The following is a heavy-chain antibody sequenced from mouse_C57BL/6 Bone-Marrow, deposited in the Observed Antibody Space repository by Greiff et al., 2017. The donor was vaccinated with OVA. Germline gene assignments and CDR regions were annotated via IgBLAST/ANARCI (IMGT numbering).Heavy chain of an antibody. J-gene: IGHJ2*01. D-gene: IGHD2-4*01. CDR1: GFSFTSYA. Sequence: VQLQQSGPGLVAPSQSLSITCTVSGFSFTSYAISWVRQPPGKGLEWLGVIWTGGGTNYNSALKSRLSISKDNSKSQVFLKMNSLQTDDTARYYCARRGLRHGYYFDYWGQGTTLTVSS. CDR3: ARRGLRHGYYFDY. V-gene: IGHV2-9-1*01. CDR2: IWTGGGT.